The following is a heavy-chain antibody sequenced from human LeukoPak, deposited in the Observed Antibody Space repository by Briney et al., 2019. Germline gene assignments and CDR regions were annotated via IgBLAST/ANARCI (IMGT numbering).Heavy chain of an antibody. J-gene: IGHJ4*02. Sequence: GGSLRLSCAASGFTVSSNYMNWVRQAPGKGLEWVSYISTSGNTRYYADSVKGRFTISRDNAKNSLYLQMNSLRVEDTAVYYCARELSGTTSYYFDYWGQGTLVTVSS. D-gene: IGHD1-7*01. CDR1: GFTVSSNY. CDR2: ISTSGNTR. V-gene: IGHV3-48*03. CDR3: ARELSGTTSYYFDY.